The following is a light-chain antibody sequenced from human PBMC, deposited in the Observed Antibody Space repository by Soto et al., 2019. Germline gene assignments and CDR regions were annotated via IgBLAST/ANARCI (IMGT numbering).Light chain of an antibody. CDR3: SAYRSSSTLYI. CDR2: DVS. CDR1: SSDVGGYKY. V-gene: IGLV2-14*01. J-gene: IGLJ1*01. Sequence: SVLTQPASVSGSPGQSIPFSCTGTSSDVGGYKYVSWYQQHPGKAPKLMIYDVSNRPSGVSNRFSGSKSGNTASLTISGLQAEDEADYYCSAYRSSSTLYIFGSGTKVTVL.